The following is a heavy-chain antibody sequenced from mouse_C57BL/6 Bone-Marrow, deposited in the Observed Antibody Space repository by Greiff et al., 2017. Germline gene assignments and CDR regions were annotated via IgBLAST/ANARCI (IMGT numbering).Heavy chain of an antibody. CDR3: ARSNGYFHYYAMDY. D-gene: IGHD2-3*01. CDR2: IYPGGGST. V-gene: IGHV1-55*01. J-gene: IGHJ4*01. Sequence: QVQLQQPGAELVKPGASVKLSCKASGYTFTSYWMHWVKQRPGRGLEWIGYIYPGGGSTKYNEKFKGKGTLTADKSSSTAYMQLNSLASEDTAVYFCARSNGYFHYYAMDYWGQGTSVTVSS. CDR1: GYTFTSYW.